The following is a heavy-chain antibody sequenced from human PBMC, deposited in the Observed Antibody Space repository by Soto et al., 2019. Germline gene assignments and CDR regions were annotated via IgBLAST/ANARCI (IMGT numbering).Heavy chain of an antibody. CDR2: FNPFSGAT. CDR1: GYIFKNYY. Sequence: QVQLVQSGAEVKKPGASVKISCETSGYIFKNYYIHWVRQAPGQGLEWMAIFNPFSGATNYEQRLQGRVTATMDMSTSIVYMELNNLRSEDTAMYYCARDLTSGDYWGQGTRISVSS. J-gene: IGHJ4*01. V-gene: IGHV1-46*02. CDR3: ARDLTSGDY. D-gene: IGHD3-3*01.